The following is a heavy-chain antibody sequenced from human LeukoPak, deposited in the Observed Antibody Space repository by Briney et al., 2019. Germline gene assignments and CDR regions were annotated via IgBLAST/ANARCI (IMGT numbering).Heavy chain of an antibody. V-gene: IGHV5-51*01. CDR3: ARAVAAMAWTFHYYYYMDV. Sequence: GESLKISCKGSGYSFTSYWIGWVRQMPGKGLEWMGIIYPGDSDTRYSPSFQGQVTISADKSISTAYLQWSSLKASDTAMYYCARAVAAMAWTFHYYYYMDVWGKGTTVTISS. CDR2: IYPGDSDT. D-gene: IGHD5-18*01. CDR1: GYSFTSYW. J-gene: IGHJ6*03.